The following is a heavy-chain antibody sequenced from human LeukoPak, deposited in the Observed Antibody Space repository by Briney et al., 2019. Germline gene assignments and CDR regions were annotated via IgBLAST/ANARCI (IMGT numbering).Heavy chain of an antibody. CDR1: EGTFSSYA. V-gene: IGHV1-69*05. CDR3: ARGSSSGPPDYYYYMDV. Sequence: GASVKVSCKASEGTFSSYAISWVRQAPGQGLAWMGVIIPIFGTANYAQKFQGRVTITTDESTSTAYMELSSLRSEDTAVYYCARGSSSGPPDYYYYMDVWGKGTTVTVSS. D-gene: IGHD6-19*01. J-gene: IGHJ6*03. CDR2: IIPIFGTA.